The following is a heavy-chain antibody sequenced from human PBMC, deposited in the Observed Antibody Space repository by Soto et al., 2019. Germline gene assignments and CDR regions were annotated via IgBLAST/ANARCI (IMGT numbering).Heavy chain of an antibody. Sequence: GGSLRLSCAASGFTFSRYWMTWVRQAPGEGPEWLANINEDGSDKYYLGSVKGRFTISRDNAKNSLYLQLNSLRPEDTAMYYCARDAPHASYGYWGQGTLVTVSS. CDR3: ARDAPHASYGY. CDR1: GFTFSRYW. J-gene: IGHJ4*02. D-gene: IGHD2-2*01. V-gene: IGHV3-7*04. CDR2: INEDGSDK.